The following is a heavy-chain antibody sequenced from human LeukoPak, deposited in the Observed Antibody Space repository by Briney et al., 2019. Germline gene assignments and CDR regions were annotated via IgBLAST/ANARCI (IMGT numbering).Heavy chain of an antibody. D-gene: IGHD5-12*01. CDR3: ARGLGSGYEEGYYYGMDV. V-gene: IGHV1-2*02. Sequence: ASVKVSCKASGYTFTGYYMHWVRQAPGQGLEWMGWINPNSGGTNYAQKFQGRVTMTRDTSISTAYMELSRLRSDDTAVYYCARGLGSGYEEGYYYGMDVWGQGTTVTVSS. CDR1: GYTFTGYY. J-gene: IGHJ6*02. CDR2: INPNSGGT.